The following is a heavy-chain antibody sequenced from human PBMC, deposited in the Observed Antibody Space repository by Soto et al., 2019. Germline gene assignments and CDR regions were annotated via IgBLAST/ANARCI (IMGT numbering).Heavy chain of an antibody. CDR1: GGSISSSNW. D-gene: IGHD6-19*01. J-gene: IGHJ6*02. V-gene: IGHV4-4*02. Sequence: QVQLQESGPGLVKPSGTLSLTCAVSGGSISSSNWWSWVRQPPGKRLERIGEISHSGSTNYNPSLKSRVTISVDKSKNQFSLQLSSVTAADTAVYYCARDWKNRGIAVAAPRGYYYYYGMDVWGQGTTVTVSS. CDR2: ISHSGST. CDR3: ARDWKNRGIAVAAPRGYYYYYGMDV.